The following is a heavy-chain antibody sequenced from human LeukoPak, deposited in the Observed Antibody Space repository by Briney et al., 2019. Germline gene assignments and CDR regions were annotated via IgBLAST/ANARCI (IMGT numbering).Heavy chain of an antibody. CDR2: IYYSGST. J-gene: IGHJ6*03. CDR3: ARGGTADRGFYYYYYYMDV. V-gene: IGHV4-39*07. CDR1: GGSISSSSYY. D-gene: IGHD3-16*01. Sequence: PSETLSLTCTVSGGSISSSSYYWGWIRQPPGKGLEWIGSIYYSGSTYYNPSLKSRVTISVDTSKNQFSLKLSSVTAADTAVYYCARGGTADRGFYYYYYYMDVWGKGTTVTVSS.